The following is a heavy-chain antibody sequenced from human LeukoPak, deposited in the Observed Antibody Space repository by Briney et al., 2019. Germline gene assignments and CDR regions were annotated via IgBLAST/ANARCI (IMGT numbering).Heavy chain of an antibody. Sequence: EASVKVSCKASGYTFTGYYMHWVRQAPGQGLEWMGWVNGNTGGTSYPQKFQGRVTMTRDTSISTAYMELTRLTSDDTAVYYCARLLLEWSQNHDNWGQGTLVTVSS. CDR1: GYTFTGYY. D-gene: IGHD3-3*01. V-gene: IGHV1-2*02. CDR3: ARLLLEWSQNHDN. CDR2: VNGNTGGT. J-gene: IGHJ4*02.